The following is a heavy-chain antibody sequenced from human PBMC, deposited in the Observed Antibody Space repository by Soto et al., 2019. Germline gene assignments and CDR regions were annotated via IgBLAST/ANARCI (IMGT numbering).Heavy chain of an antibody. V-gene: IGHV3-43*01. Sequence: GGSLRLSCAASGFTFDDYTMHWVRQAPGKGLEWVSLISWDGGSTYYADSVKGRFTISRDNSKNSLYLQMNSLRTEDTALYYCAKGEDYYDSSGHENYGMDVWGQGTTVTVS. D-gene: IGHD3-22*01. CDR2: ISWDGGST. J-gene: IGHJ6*02. CDR3: AKGEDYYDSSGHENYGMDV. CDR1: GFTFDDYT.